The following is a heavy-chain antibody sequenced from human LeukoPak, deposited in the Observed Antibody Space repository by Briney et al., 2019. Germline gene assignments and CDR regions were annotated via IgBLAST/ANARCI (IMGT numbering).Heavy chain of an antibody. D-gene: IGHD3-22*01. CDR3: ARGVGDSSGYYWKD. V-gene: IGHV4-4*07. CDR1: GGPISSYY. CDR2: IYTSGST. Sequence: ASETLSFTCTVSGGPISSYYWSWIRQPAGKGLEWIGRIYTSGSTNYNPSLKSRVTMSVDTSKNQFSLKLSSVTAADTAVYYCARGVGDSSGYYWKDWGQGTLVTVSS. J-gene: IGHJ4*02.